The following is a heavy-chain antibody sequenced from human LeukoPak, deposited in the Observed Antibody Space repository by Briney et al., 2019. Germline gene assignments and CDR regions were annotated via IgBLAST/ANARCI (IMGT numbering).Heavy chain of an antibody. D-gene: IGHD4-17*01. CDR3: ARVMTTVTTFKTYSYGMDV. V-gene: IGHV4-34*01. CDR2: INHSGST. CDR1: GGSFSGSY. J-gene: IGHJ6*02. Sequence: PSETLSLTCAVYGGSFSGSYWTWIRQPPGKGLEWIGEINHSGSTNYNPPLKSRVTIPLDTSKNQFSLRLSSVTAADTAVYYCARVMTTVTTFKTYSYGMDVWGQGTTVIVSS.